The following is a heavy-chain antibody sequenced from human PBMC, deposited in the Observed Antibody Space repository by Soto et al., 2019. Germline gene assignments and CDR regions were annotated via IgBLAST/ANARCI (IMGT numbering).Heavy chain of an antibody. V-gene: IGHV1-18*01. Sequence: ASVKVSCKASGYTFTSYGISWVRQAPGQGLEWMGWISAYNGNTNYAQKLQGRVTMTTDTSTSTAYMELRSLRSDDTAVYYCAREKLDCSGGSCYSYFEYWGQGTLVTVAS. J-gene: IGHJ4*02. CDR1: GYTFTSYG. CDR2: ISAYNGNT. D-gene: IGHD2-15*01. CDR3: AREKLDCSGGSCYSYFEY.